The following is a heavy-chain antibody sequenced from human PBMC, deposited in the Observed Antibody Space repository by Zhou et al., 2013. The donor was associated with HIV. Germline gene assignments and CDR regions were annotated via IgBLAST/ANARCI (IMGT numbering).Heavy chain of an antibody. V-gene: IGHV1-69*05. D-gene: IGHD3-16*01. J-gene: IGHJ4*02. CDR3: ARLIFDRSDY. CDR2: IIPIFGTA. CDR1: GGTFSNYA. Sequence: QVQLVQSGAEVKKPGSSVKVSCKASGGTFSNYAISWVRQAPGQGLQWMGGIIPIFGTANYAQKFQGRVSMTTDTSTSTAYMEVRSLRSDDTAVYYCARLIFDRSDYWGQGTLVTVSS.